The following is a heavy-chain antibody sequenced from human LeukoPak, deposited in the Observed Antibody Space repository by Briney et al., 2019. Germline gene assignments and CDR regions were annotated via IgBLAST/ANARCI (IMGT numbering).Heavy chain of an antibody. CDR3: TTNAPVEYDILTGYSIGDY. J-gene: IGHJ4*02. V-gene: IGHV3-15*01. Sequence: PGGSLRLSCAASGFTFSNAWMSWVRQAPGKGLEWVGRIKSKTDGGTTDYAAPVKGRFTISRDDSKNTLYLQMNSLKTEDTAVYYCTTNAPVEYDILTGYSIGDYWGQGTLVTVSS. D-gene: IGHD3-9*01. CDR1: GFTFSNAW. CDR2: IKSKTDGGTT.